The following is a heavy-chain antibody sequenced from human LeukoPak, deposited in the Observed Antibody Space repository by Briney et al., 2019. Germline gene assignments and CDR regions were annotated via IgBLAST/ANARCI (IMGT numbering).Heavy chain of an antibody. J-gene: IGHJ6*03. V-gene: IGHV1-46*01. CDR1: GYTFTSYY. CDR3: ARSESAYYMDV. Sequence: ASVKVSCKASGYTFTSYYMHWVRQAPGQGLEWMGIINPSGGSTSYAQKFQGRVTMTRDMSTSTVYMELSSLRSEDTAVYYCARSESAYYMDVWGKGTTVTISS. CDR2: INPSGGST. D-gene: IGHD2/OR15-2a*01.